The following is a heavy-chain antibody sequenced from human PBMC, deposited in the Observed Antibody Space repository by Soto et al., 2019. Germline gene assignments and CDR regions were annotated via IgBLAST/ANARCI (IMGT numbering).Heavy chain of an antibody. J-gene: IGHJ6*02. CDR2: IKQDGSEK. V-gene: IGHV3-7*03. CDR1: GFTLSSYW. Sequence: GGSLRLSCAASGFTLSSYWMSWVRQAPGKGLEWVANIKQDGSEKYYVDSVKGRFTISRDNAKNSLYLQMNSLRAEDTAVYYCARDRAARYTSYYYYGMDVWGQGTTVTVSS. CDR3: ARDRAARYTSYYYYGMDV. D-gene: IGHD6-6*01.